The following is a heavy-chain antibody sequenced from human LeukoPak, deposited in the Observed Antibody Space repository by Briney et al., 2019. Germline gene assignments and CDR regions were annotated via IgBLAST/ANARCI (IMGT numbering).Heavy chain of an antibody. CDR3: ARGAGVGHYYYYAMDI. CDR1: TFTVIDHY. J-gene: IGHJ6*02. CDR2: IYPGGST. Sequence: GGSLRLSCAASTFTVIDHYMTWVRQAPGRGLEWVAAIYPGGSTYYADSVKGRFTISRDKSKNTLYLQMNTLGAEETAVYYCARGAGVGHYYYYAMDIWGQGTTVTVSS. V-gene: IGHV3-66*02. D-gene: IGHD1-26*01.